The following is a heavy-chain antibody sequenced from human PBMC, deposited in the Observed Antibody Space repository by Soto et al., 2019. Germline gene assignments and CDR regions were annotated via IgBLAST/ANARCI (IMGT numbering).Heavy chain of an antibody. CDR3: AREEGYCGGGSCFRSAFDL. Sequence: EVQLVESGGRLVKPGGSLRLSCAASGFALSTYSIGWVRQAPGKGLEWVSFTFNFDGSLYYADSVKGRFAISRDNAKNSVYLQMNSLRAEYTAVYYCAREEGYCGGGSCFRSAFDLWGQGTVVTVSS. J-gene: IGHJ3*01. V-gene: IGHV3-21*01. CDR1: GFALSTYS. D-gene: IGHD2-15*01. CDR2: TFNFDGSL.